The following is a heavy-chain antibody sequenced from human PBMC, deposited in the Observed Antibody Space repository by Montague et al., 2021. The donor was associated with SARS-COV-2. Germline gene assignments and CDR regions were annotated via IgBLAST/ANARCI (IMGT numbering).Heavy chain of an antibody. CDR1: GASLTTYY. Sequence: SETLSLTCAVYGASLTTYYWSWIRQPPGKGLEWIGEINHGGTTNFNPARKSRVTMSVGTSKNQFSLTLTSVTAADTAIYFCARNSFRARFLDWSFYFTFWGQGSVVTVSS. V-gene: IGHV4-34*01. CDR3: ARNSFRARFLDWSFYFTF. CDR2: INHGGTT. D-gene: IGHD3/OR15-3a*01. J-gene: IGHJ4*02.